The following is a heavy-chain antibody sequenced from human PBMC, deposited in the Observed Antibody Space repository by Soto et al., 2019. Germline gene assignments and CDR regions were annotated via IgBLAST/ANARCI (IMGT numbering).Heavy chain of an antibody. CDR1: GASINSGGYY. D-gene: IGHD6-19*01. CDR2: IYNSGTT. CDR3: ARARAVAGTTFDY. Sequence: LSLTCTVSGASINSGGYYWSWIRQHPGKGLEWIGYIYNSGTTYYKPALKSRVSISVDTSQNQVSLNLRYATAADAAVYYCARARAVAGTTFDYWGQGTQVTVSS. V-gene: IGHV4-31*03. J-gene: IGHJ4*02.